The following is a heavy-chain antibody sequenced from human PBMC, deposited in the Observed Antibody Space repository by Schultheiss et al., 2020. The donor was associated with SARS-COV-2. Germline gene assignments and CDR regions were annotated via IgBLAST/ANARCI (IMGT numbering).Heavy chain of an antibody. CDR3: ARGDYPPRV. V-gene: IGHV1-18*01. CDR2: ISADNGKT. CDR1: NYTFTDYG. Sequence: ASVKVSCKASNYTFTDYGVSWVRQAPGQGLEWMGWISADNGKTKYAQRLQDRVTMTTDTSTSTVYMELRSLRSDDAAVYYCARGDYPPRVWGQGTTVTVSS. J-gene: IGHJ6*02. D-gene: IGHD4-17*01.